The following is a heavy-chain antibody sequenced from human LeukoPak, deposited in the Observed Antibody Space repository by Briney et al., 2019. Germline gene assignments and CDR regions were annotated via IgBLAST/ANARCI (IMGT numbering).Heavy chain of an antibody. CDR3: AVILVPAATLGYYFDF. CDR1: GYTLTELS. Sequence: ASVKVSCKVSGYTLTELSLHWVRQAPGKGLEWMGGFGPEDGETIYAQKFRGRVTMTEDSSTDTAYMELSSLRSEDTAMYYCAVILVPAATLGYYFDFWGQGTLVTVSS. V-gene: IGHV1-24*01. D-gene: IGHD2-2*01. CDR2: FGPEDGET. J-gene: IGHJ4*02.